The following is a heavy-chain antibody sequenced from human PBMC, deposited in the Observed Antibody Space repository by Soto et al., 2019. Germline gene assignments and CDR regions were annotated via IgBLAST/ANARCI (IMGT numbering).Heavy chain of an antibody. J-gene: IGHJ5*02. V-gene: IGHV3-33*01. CDR3: ARDNSSSWYGQTDWFDP. Sequence: QVQLVESGGGVVQPGRSLRLSCAASGFTFSSYGMHWVRQAPGKGLEWVAVIWYDGSNKYYADSVKGRFTISRDNSKNRLYMQMHSRRAEDTVVYYCARDNSSSWYGQTDWFDPWGQGTLVTVSS. D-gene: IGHD6-13*01. CDR2: IWYDGSNK. CDR1: GFTFSSYG.